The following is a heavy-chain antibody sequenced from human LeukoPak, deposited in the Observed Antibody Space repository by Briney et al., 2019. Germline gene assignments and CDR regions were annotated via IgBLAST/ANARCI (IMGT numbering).Heavy chain of an antibody. D-gene: IGHD2/OR15-2a*01. CDR3: ARVGAIYAYFDY. J-gene: IGHJ4*02. V-gene: IGHV4-4*07. CDR1: GGSINSYY. Sequence: SETLSLTCTVSGGSINSYYWSWIRQPAGKGLEWIGRIYTSGSTNYNPSLKSRVIMSVDMSKNQFSLKLSSVTAADTAVYYCARVGAIYAYFDYWGQGTLVTVSS. CDR2: IYTSGST.